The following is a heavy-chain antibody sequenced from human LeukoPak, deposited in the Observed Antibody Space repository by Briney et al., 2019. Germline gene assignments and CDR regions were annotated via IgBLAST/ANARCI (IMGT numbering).Heavy chain of an antibody. V-gene: IGHV3-13*01. CDR3: AREDDGGCLGD. CDR1: GLTLSSYD. J-gene: IGHJ4*02. CDR2: IGTAGDT. D-gene: IGHD4-23*01. Sequence: GGSLRLSCAAYGLTLSSYDMHWVRQATGKGLEWVSAIGTAGDTYYPGSVKGRFTISRENAKNSFYLQMNSLRAGDRAVYYCAREDDGGCLGDWGQGTLVTVSS.